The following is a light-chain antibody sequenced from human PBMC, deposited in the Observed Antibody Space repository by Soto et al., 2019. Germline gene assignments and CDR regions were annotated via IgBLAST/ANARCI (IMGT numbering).Light chain of an antibody. Sequence: QSALTQPASVSGSPGQSITISCTGTSSDLGTYNYVSWYQQHPGEAPKLMIYDVTNRPSGVSSRFSGSKSGNTASLTISGLQADDEADYYCRLYISSSTLVLFGGGTKLTLL. CDR3: RLYISSSTLVL. CDR2: DVT. J-gene: IGLJ2*01. V-gene: IGLV2-14*01. CDR1: SSDLGTYNY.